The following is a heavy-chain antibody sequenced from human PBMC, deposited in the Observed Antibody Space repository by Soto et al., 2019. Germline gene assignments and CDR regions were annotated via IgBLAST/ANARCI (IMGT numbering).Heavy chain of an antibody. Sequence: EVQLVESGGGLVQPGGSLRLSCEASGFTFSDYWIHWVRQGPGKGLVWVSRIKGDTITTNYADSVKGRFTISRENAKNTVYLQVNSLRVEDTAVYYCARGSRGYYYMDVWGSGTTVTVSS. CDR2: IKGDTITT. D-gene: IGHD3-10*01. CDR1: GFTFSDYW. J-gene: IGHJ6*03. V-gene: IGHV3-74*01. CDR3: ARGSRGYYYMDV.